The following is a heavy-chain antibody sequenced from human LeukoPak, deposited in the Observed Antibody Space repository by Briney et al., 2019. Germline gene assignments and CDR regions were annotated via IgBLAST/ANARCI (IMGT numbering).Heavy chain of an antibody. CDR2: IKQDSSAT. V-gene: IGHV3-7*01. CDR3: ARSAMVEDWFDP. J-gene: IGHJ5*02. Sequence: GGSLRLSCAASGFTFSSNYMSWVRQAPGKGLEWVANIKQDSSATAYVDSVKGRFTISRDNAKNSLYLQMNSLRAEDTAVYYCARSAMVEDWFDPWGQGTLVTVSS. CDR1: GFTFSSNY. D-gene: IGHD5-18*01.